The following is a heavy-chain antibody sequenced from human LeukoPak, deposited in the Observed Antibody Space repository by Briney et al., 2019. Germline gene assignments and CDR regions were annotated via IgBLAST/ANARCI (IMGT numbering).Heavy chain of an antibody. CDR3: AKNGDRGAYCTGGTCYPYFYYYMDV. CDR2: IIPIFGTA. V-gene: IGHV1-69*13. D-gene: IGHD2-15*01. CDR1: GGTFSSYA. J-gene: IGHJ6*03. Sequence: SVKVSCKASGGTFSSYAISWVRQAPGQGLEWMGGIIPIFGTANYAQKFQGRVTITADESTSTAYMELSSLRSEDTAIYYCAKNGDRGAYCTGGTCYPYFYYYMDVWGKGTTVTI.